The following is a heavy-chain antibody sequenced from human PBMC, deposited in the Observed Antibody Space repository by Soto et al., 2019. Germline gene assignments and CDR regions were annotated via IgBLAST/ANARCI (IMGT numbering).Heavy chain of an antibody. J-gene: IGHJ4*02. V-gene: IGHV3-53*02. D-gene: IGHD2-15*01. CDR3: AREVRYCCGGSCYSFDY. CDR1: GFSVSSNY. CDR2: IYAGGST. Sequence: EVQLVETGGGLIHPGGSLRLSCAASGFSVSSNYMSWVRQAPGKGLEWVSVIYAGGSTYYADSVKGRFTISRDTSKNTVWLQMNSLRAEDTAVYYCAREVRYCCGGSCYSFDYWGQGTLVTVSS.